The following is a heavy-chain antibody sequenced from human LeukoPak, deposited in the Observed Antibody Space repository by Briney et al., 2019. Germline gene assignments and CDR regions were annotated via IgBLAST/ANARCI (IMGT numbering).Heavy chain of an antibody. D-gene: IGHD3-10*01. CDR1: GGTFSSYA. Sequence: ASVKVSCKASGGTFSSYAISWVRQAPGQGLEWMGRIIPILGMANYAQKFQGRVTITADKSTSTAYMELSSLRSEDTAVYYCARGDGSGSYYSYWGQGTLVTVSS. CDR2: IIPILGMA. CDR3: ARGDGSGSYYSY. J-gene: IGHJ4*02. V-gene: IGHV1-69*04.